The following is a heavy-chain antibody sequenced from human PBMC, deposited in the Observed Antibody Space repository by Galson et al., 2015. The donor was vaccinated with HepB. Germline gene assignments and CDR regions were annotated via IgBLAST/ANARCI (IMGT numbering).Heavy chain of an antibody. J-gene: IGHJ4*02. CDR3: AKYCRGGTCYGYYFDY. V-gene: IGHV3-23*01. CDR2: ISDSGGDT. D-gene: IGHD2-15*01. CDR1: GFTFSNSA. Sequence: SLRLSCEASGFTFSNSAMSWVRQAPGKGLEWVSTISDSGGDTYYADSVKGRFTISRDNSKDTLYLQMYSLRAEDTAVYYCAKYCRGGTCYGYYFDYWGQGTLVTVSS.